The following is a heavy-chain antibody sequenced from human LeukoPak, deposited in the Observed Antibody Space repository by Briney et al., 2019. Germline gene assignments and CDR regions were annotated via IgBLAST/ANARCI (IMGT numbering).Heavy chain of an antibody. Sequence: GASVTVSCKASGYTFTSYGISWVRHAPGQGLEWMGWISAYNGNTNYAQKLQGRVTMTTDTSTSTAYMELRSLRSDDTAVYYCARDIRDIVVVVAATDTQFDYWGQGTLVTVSS. V-gene: IGHV1-18*04. D-gene: IGHD2-15*01. CDR2: ISAYNGNT. J-gene: IGHJ4*02. CDR3: ARDIRDIVVVVAATDTQFDY. CDR1: GYTFTSYG.